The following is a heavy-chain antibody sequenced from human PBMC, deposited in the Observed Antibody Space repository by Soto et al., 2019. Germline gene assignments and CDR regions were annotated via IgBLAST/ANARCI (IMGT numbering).Heavy chain of an antibody. CDR1: GGSISSYY. V-gene: IGHV4-59*01. D-gene: IGHD3-16*01. CDR3: ARVNPTRSTGDLAYWDY. J-gene: IGHJ4*02. Sequence: SETLSLTCTVSGGSISSYYWSLIRQPPGKGLEWIGYIYYSGSTNYNPSLKSRVTISVDTSKNQFSLKLSSLTAADTAVYYCARVNPTRSTGDLAYWDYWRQGPLVTVSS. CDR2: IYYSGST.